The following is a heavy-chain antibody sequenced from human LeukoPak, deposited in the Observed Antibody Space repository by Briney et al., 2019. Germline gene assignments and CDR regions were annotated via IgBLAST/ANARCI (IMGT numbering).Heavy chain of an antibody. D-gene: IGHD3-22*01. CDR2: ISYDGSNK. Sequence: PGRSLRLSCAASGFTFSSYAMHWVRQAPGKGLEWVAVISYDGSNKYYADSVKGRFTISRDNSKNTLYLQMNSLRAEDTAVYYCAKGGSSGYYSYRTRTLDYWGQGTLVTVSS. CDR1: GFTFSSYA. V-gene: IGHV3-30*04. J-gene: IGHJ4*02. CDR3: AKGGSSGYYSYRTRTLDY.